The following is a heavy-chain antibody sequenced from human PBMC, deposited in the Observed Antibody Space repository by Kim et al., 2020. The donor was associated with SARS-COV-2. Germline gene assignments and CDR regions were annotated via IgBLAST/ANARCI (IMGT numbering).Heavy chain of an antibody. D-gene: IGHD2-2*01. Sequence: KGRFTISRDDSKSIAYLQMNSLKTEDTAVYYCTRTLGYCSSTSCRNFDFWGQGTLVTVSS. V-gene: IGHV3-49*02. CDR3: TRTLGYCSSTSCRNFDF. J-gene: IGHJ4*02.